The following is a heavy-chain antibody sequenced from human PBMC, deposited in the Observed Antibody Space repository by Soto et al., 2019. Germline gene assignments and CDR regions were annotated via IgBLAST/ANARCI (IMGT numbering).Heavy chain of an antibody. V-gene: IGHV1-46*01. J-gene: IGHJ6*02. CDR3: ARATIFGVVTPHYYYGMDV. CDR2: INPSGGST. CDR1: GYTFTSYY. D-gene: IGHD3-3*01. Sequence: WASVKVSCKASGYTFTSYYMHWVRQAPGQGLEWMGIINPSGGSTSYAQKFQGRVTMTRDTSTSTVYMELSSLRSEDTAVYYCARATIFGVVTPHYYYGMDVWGQGTTVTVSS.